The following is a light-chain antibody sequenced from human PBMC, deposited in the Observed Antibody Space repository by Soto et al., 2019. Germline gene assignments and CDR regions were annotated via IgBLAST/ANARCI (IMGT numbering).Light chain of an antibody. J-gene: IGKJ3*01. Sequence: DIQMTQSPSSLSASVGDRVTITCQASHDITNYLHWYQHKPGKAPKLLIYGASNLETGVPSRFSGSGSGTDFTFTISSLQPEDIATYYCQYCDYLPLFGPGTTVDFK. CDR2: GAS. V-gene: IGKV1-33*01. CDR1: HDITNY. CDR3: QYCDYLPL.